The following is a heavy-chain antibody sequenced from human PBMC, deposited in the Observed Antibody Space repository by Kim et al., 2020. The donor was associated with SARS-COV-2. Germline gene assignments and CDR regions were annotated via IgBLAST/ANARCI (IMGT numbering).Heavy chain of an antibody. CDR1: GFTFSESA. Sequence: GGSLRLSCAAFGFTFSESAIHWVRQASGKGLEWVGRIRSNTNKYATAYAASVKGRFIISRDDSKNTAYLQMNSLQTEDTAVYYCYAYYKDYWGQGTLVTVSS. CDR2: IRSNTNKYAT. D-gene: IGHD3-10*01. CDR3: YAYYKDY. J-gene: IGHJ4*02. V-gene: IGHV3-73*01.